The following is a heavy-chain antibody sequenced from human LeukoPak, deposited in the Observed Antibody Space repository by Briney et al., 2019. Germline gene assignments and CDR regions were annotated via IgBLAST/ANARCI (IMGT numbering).Heavy chain of an antibody. V-gene: IGHV3-13*04. Sequence: GGSLRLSCAASGFTVSSYDMHWVRQATGKGLEWVSDIGTAGDTYYAASVKGRFTISRENAKNSLYLQMNSLRAGDTAVYYCARVVRGGGGFDYWGQGTLVTVSS. CDR3: ARVVRGGGGFDY. CDR2: IGTAGDT. CDR1: GFTVSSYD. D-gene: IGHD3-10*01. J-gene: IGHJ4*02.